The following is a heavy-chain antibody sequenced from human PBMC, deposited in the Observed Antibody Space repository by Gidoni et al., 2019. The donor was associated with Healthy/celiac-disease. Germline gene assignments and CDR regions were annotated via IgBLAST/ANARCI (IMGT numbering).Heavy chain of an antibody. CDR2: ISYDGSNK. CDR3: ARELAFWSGYLDY. CDR1: GFTLSSYA. V-gene: IGHV3-30*01. D-gene: IGHD3-3*01. Sequence: QVQLVESGGGVVQPGRSLRPSRATSGFTLSSYAMDWVRQAPGKGLEWVAVISYDGSNKYYADSVKGRFTISRDNSKNTLYLQMNSLRAEDTAVYYCARELAFWSGYLDYWGQGTLVTVSS. J-gene: IGHJ4*02.